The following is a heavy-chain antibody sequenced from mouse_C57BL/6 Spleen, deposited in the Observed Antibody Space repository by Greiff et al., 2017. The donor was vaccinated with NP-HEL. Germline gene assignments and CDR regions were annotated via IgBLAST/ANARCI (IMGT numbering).Heavy chain of an antibody. D-gene: IGHD5-5*01. V-gene: IGHV1-15*01. Sequence: VQLQQSGAELVRPGASVTLSCKASGYTFTDYEMHWVKQTPVHGLEWIGAIDPETGGTAYNQKFKGKAILTADKSSSTAYRELRSLTSEDSAVYYCTRGGSYQLPYAMDYWGQGTSVTVSS. CDR2: IDPETGGT. J-gene: IGHJ4*01. CDR3: TRGGSYQLPYAMDY. CDR1: GYTFTDYE.